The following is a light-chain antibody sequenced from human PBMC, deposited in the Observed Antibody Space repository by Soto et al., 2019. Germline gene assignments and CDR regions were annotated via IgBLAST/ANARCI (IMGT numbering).Light chain of an antibody. CDR1: QALNTR. V-gene: IGKV3D-15*01. J-gene: IGKJ1*01. Sequence: ILMAQWPANPSAFPGDRVTLSCRASQALNTRLAWYQHKPGQAPSLLIYLTSNRDAGVPSRFSALRSQTDFTLTISDVQTEDVSVYCGHQRQSWPRTFGQGTEVDI. CDR2: LTS. CDR3: HQRQSWPRT.